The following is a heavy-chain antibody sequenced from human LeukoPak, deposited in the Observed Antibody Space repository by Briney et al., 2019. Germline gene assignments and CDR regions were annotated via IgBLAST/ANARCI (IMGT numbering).Heavy chain of an antibody. CDR2: IIPIFGTA. V-gene: IGHV1-69*13. D-gene: IGHD1-26*01. J-gene: IGHJ3*02. CDR1: GGTFSSYA. CDR3: ARTASGSYSAFDI. Sequence: SVKVSCKASGGTFSSYAISWMLQAPGQGLEWMGGIIPIFGTANYAQKFQGRVTITADESTSTAYMELSSLRSEDTAVYYCARTASGSYSAFDIWGQGTMVTVSS.